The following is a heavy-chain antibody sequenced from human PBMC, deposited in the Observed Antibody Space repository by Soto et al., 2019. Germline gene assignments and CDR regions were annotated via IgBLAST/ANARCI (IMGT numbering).Heavy chain of an antibody. CDR1: AGSISSYY. Sequence: PSEPLPLTCTVSAGSISSYYWSWIRQPPGKGLEWIGYIYYSGSTNYNPPLKSRVTISVDTSKNQFSLKLSSVTAADTAVYYCARGGAGASGYDYAWGSYRYGFAFDIWGQGTMVT. V-gene: IGHV4-59*01. J-gene: IGHJ3*02. CDR3: ARGGAGASGYDYAWGSYRYGFAFDI. D-gene: IGHD3-16*02. CDR2: IYYSGST.